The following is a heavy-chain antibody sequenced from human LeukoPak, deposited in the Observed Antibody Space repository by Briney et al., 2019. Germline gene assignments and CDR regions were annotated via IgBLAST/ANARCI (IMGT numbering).Heavy chain of an antibody. J-gene: IGHJ4*02. CDR3: ARGVRYQLLSSLVY. CDR2: INHSGST. Sequence: SETLSLTCAVYGGSFSGYYRSWIRQPPGKGLEWIGEINHSGSTNYNPSLKSRVTISVDTSKNQFSLKLSSVTAADTAVYYCARGVRYQLLSSLVYWGQGTLVTVSS. CDR1: GGSFSGYY. V-gene: IGHV4-34*01. D-gene: IGHD2-2*01.